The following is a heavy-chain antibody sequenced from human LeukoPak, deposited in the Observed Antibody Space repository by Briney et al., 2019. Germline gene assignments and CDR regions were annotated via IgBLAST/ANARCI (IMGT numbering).Heavy chain of an antibody. CDR1: GFTLSSYG. CDR2: IWYDGSNK. Sequence: GGSLRLSCAASGFTLSSYGMHWVRQAPGKGLEWVAVIWYDGSNKYYADSVKGRFTISRDNSKNTLYLQMNSLRAEDTAVYYCARPREYYDSSGYSGFDYWGQGTLVTVSS. V-gene: IGHV3-33*01. CDR3: ARPREYYDSSGYSGFDY. J-gene: IGHJ4*02. D-gene: IGHD3-22*01.